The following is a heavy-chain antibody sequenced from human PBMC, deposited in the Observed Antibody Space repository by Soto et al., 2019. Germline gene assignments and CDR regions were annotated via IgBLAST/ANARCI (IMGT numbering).Heavy chain of an antibody. CDR3: ARAAITMVRGVIFKPFDY. V-gene: IGHV4-30-4*01. CDR1: GGSISSGDSY. D-gene: IGHD3-10*01. J-gene: IGHJ4*02. CDR2: IYYSGST. Sequence: SETLSLTCTVSGGSISSGDSYWSWIRQPPGKGLEWIGYIYYSGSTYYNPSLKSRVTISVDTSKNQFSLQLSSVTAADTAVYYCARAAITMVRGVIFKPFDYWGQGTLVTVSS.